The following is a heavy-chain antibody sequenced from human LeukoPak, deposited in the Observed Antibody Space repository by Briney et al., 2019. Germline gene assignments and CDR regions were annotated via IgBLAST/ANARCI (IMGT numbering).Heavy chain of an antibody. J-gene: IGHJ4*02. CDR1: GGSISSYY. D-gene: IGHD6-19*01. CDR2: IYYSGST. Sequence: SETLSLTCTVSGGSISSYYGSWIRQPPGKGLEWSGYIYYSGSTNYNPSLKSRVTISVETSKTRFSLKLTSVTAAEPVVYYWARFTLSGWYGGFVYSGQGNLVT. V-gene: IGHV4-59*01. CDR3: ARFTLSGWYGGFVY.